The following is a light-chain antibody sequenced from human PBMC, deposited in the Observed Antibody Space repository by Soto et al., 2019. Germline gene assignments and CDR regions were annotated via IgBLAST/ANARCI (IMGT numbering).Light chain of an antibody. V-gene: IGLV2-14*01. CDR2: DVR. CDR1: SSDVGGYNY. Sequence: QSVLTQPASVSGSPGQSITISCTGTSSDVGGYNYVSWYQQHPGKAPKLMIYDVRNRPSGVSNRFSGSQSGNTASLTISGLQAEDEADYYCSSYTSSSTPRYVFGTGTKVTVL. J-gene: IGLJ1*01. CDR3: SSYTSSSTPRYV.